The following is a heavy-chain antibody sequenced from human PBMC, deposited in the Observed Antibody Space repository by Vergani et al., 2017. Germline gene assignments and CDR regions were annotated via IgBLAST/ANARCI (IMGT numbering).Heavy chain of an antibody. CDR1: GGSISSYY. CDR2: IYYSGST. Sequence: QVQLQESGPGLVKPSETLSLTCTVSGGSISSYYWSWIRQPPGKGLEWIGYIYYSGSTNYNPSLKSRVTISIDTSKNQFSLKLSAVTAADTAVYYCAGQYRGYSYGYLLGDWGQGTLVTVSS. D-gene: IGHD5-18*01. J-gene: IGHJ4*02. V-gene: IGHV4-59*08. CDR3: AGQYRGYSYGYLLGD.